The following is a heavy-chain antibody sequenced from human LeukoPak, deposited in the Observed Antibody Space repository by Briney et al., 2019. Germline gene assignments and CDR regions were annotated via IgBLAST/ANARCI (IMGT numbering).Heavy chain of an antibody. V-gene: IGHV3-48*01. CDR1: GFTFSSYN. D-gene: IGHD2-2*01. J-gene: IGHJ5*02. CDR2: ISSSTTI. Sequence: GGSLRLSCAASGFTFSSYNMNWVRQAPGKGLEWVSYISSSTTIDYADSVKGRFTISRDNTKNSLYLQMNSLRAEDTAVYYCARAGSNIVVVPNWFDPWGQGTLVTVSS. CDR3: ARAGSNIVVVPNWFDP.